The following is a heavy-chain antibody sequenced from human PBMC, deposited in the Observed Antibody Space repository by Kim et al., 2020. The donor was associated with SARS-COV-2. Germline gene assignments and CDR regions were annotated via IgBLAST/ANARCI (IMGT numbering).Heavy chain of an antibody. D-gene: IGHD3-10*01. V-gene: IGHV3-30*04. CDR3: ARGEGLWFGSIDY. Sequence: GGSLRLSCAASGFTFSSYAMHWVRQAPGKGLEWVAVISYDGSNKYYTDSVKGRFTISRDNSKNTLYLQMNSLRAEDTAVYYCARGEGLWFGSIDYWGQGTLVTVSS. CDR2: ISYDGSNK. J-gene: IGHJ4*02. CDR1: GFTFSSYA.